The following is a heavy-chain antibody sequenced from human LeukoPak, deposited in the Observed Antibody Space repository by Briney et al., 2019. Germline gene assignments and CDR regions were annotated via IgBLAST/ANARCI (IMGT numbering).Heavy chain of an antibody. Sequence: GGSLRLSCAASGFTFSSYAMSWVRQAPGKGLEWVSAISGSGGRTYYADSVKGRFAISRDTSKNTLYLHMNSRRDEDTAVYYCANSPAGAFDYWGQGTLVTVSS. CDR2: ISGSGGRT. D-gene: IGHD2-2*01. V-gene: IGHV3-23*01. CDR3: ANSPAGAFDY. J-gene: IGHJ4*02. CDR1: GFTFSSYA.